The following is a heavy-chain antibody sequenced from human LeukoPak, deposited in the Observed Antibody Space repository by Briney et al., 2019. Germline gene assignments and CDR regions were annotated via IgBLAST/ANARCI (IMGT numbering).Heavy chain of an antibody. CDR3: ARVSSPYGSGSYYRAPEVD. V-gene: IGHV3-23*01. CDR2: ISESGGTT. Sequence: PGGSLRLSCVASGFTFSSSAMSWVRQAPGKGLEWVSLISESGGTTYYADSVKGRFTISRDNSKNTLYLQMNSLRAEDTAVYYCARVSSPYGSGSYYRAPEVDWGQGTLVTVSS. J-gene: IGHJ4*02. CDR1: GFTFSSSA. D-gene: IGHD3-10*01.